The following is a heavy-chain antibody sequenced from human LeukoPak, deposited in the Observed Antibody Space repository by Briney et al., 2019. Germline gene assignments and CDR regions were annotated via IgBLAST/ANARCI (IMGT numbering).Heavy chain of an antibody. CDR1: GGSISSSSYY. CDR3: ARRTLLYSSSWYYFDY. CDR2: IYYSGST. V-gene: IGHV4-39*01. Sequence: SETLSLTCTVSGGSISSSSYYWGWIRQPPGKGLEWIGSIYYSGSTYYNPSLKSRVTISVDTSNNQFSLKLSSVTAADTAVYYCARRTLLYSSSWYYFDYWGQGTLVTVSS. D-gene: IGHD6-13*01. J-gene: IGHJ4*02.